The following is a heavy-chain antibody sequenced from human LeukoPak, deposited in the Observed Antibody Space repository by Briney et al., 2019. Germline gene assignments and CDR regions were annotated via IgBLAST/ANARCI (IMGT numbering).Heavy chain of an antibody. CDR1: GFTFSSYS. V-gene: IGHV3-48*04. J-gene: IGHJ4*02. CDR3: AKDKYGDSSGYYPVDY. CDR2: ISSTSSTI. D-gene: IGHD3-22*01. Sequence: GGSLRLSCAASGFTFSSYSMNWVRQAPGKGLEWVSYISSTSSTIYYADSVKGRFTISRDNSKNTLFLQMNSLRAEDTAVYYCAKDKYGDSSGYYPVDYWGQGTLVTVSS.